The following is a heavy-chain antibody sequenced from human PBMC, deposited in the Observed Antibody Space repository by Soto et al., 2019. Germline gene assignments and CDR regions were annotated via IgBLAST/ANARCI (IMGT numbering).Heavy chain of an antibody. J-gene: IGHJ5*02. CDR2: ISAGGGNT. V-gene: IGHV3-23*01. D-gene: IGHD2-2*01. CDR1: GFSFSTYA. Sequence: EVQLLESGGSLVQPGGSMRLSCAVSGFSFSTYARSWVRQAPGKGLEWVSGISAGGGNTYYADSVRGRFTISRDNSKDTLYLQITSLRAEDTAFYYCAKHAEYQLVSWFDPWGQGTLVTVSS. CDR3: AKHAEYQLVSWFDP.